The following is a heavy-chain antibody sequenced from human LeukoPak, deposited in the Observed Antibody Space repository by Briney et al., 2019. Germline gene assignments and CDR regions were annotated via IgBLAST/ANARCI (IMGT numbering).Heavy chain of an antibody. V-gene: IGHV3-23*01. CDR1: GFPFTTYW. CDR3: AKDVRIAAEYYFDY. Sequence: GGSLRLSCAASGFPFTTYWMSWVRQAPGKGLEWVSAISGSGGSTYYADSVKGRFTISRDNSKNTLYLQMNSLRAEDTAVYYCAKDVRIAAEYYFDYWGQGTLVTVSS. D-gene: IGHD6-13*01. J-gene: IGHJ4*02. CDR2: ISGSGGST.